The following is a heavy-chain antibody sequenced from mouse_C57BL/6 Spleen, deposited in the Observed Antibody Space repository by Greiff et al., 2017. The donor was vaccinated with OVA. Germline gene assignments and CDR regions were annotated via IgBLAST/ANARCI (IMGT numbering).Heavy chain of an antibody. V-gene: IGHV1-55*01. J-gene: IGHJ4*01. CDR2: ISPGSGST. Sequence: QVQLQQPGAELVKPGASVKRSCKASGYTFTRYWITWVKQRPGQGLEWIGAISPGSGSTNYNEKFKSKAQLTVDTSSSTAYMQLSSLTSEDSAVYYCARRGSSYVDYAMDYWGQGTSVTVSS. CDR1: GYTFTRYW. D-gene: IGHD1-1*01. CDR3: ARRGSSYVDYAMDY.